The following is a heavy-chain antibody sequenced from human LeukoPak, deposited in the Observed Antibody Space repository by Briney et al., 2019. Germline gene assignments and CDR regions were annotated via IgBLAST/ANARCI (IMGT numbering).Heavy chain of an antibody. V-gene: IGHV1-69*06. J-gene: IGHJ4*02. D-gene: IGHD6-13*01. Sequence: ASVKVSCKASGGTFSSYAISWVRQAPGQGLEWMGRIIPIFGTANYAQKFQGRVTITADKSTSTAYMELSSLRSEDTAVYYCEVAAAGQRDYWSQGTLVTVSS. CDR3: EVAAAGQRDY. CDR1: GGTFSSYA. CDR2: IIPIFGTA.